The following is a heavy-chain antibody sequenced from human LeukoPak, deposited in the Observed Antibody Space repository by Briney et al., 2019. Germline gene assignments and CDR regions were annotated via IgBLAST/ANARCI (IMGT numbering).Heavy chain of an antibody. CDR3: SREDY. J-gene: IGHJ4*02. CDR1: GYTFTVYY. V-gene: IGHV1-2*02. Sequence: ASVNVSFKASGYTFTVYYLHWVRQAPGQGLEWVGWINPNSGGTNYAQKFQGRVTMTRDTSISTVYMELSRLRSDDTAVYYCSREDYWGQGTLVTVSS. CDR2: INPNSGGT.